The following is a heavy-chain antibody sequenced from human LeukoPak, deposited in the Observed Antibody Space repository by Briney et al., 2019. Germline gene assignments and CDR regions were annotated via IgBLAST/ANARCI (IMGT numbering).Heavy chain of an antibody. J-gene: IGHJ5*01. Sequence: ASVKVSCKATSRISWVRQAPGQGLEWMGWIGTYGGDTYYAQKFQGRITVTTDTSMSTVYMELRNLRSDDTAVYYCARDLWNFYDDSGYNRDFDSWGQGTLVTVS. CDR3: ARDLWNFYDDSGYNRDFDS. CDR2: IGTYGGDT. V-gene: IGHV1-18*01. CDR1: TSR. D-gene: IGHD3-22*01.